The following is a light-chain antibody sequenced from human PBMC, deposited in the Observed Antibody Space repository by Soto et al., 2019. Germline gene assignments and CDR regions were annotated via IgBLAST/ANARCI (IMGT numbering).Light chain of an antibody. CDR2: DAS. CDR1: QSVSSY. Sequence: EIMMTQSPDTLSVSPGERATLSCRASQSVSSYLAWYQQKPGQAPRLLIYDASNRATGIPARFSGSGSGTEFTLTISSLQPEDFASYYCQQSYSSPRTFGQGTKVDIK. J-gene: IGKJ1*01. V-gene: IGKV3D-15*01. CDR3: QQSYSSPRT.